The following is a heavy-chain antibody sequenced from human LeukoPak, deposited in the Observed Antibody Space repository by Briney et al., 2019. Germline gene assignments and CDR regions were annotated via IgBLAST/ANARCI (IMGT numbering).Heavy chain of an antibody. J-gene: IGHJ4*02. Sequence: GGSLRLSCAASGFTFSTYAMSWVRQAPGKGLEWVSVISDSGGGTYYADSVKGRFSISRDNSKNTLYLQMNSLRAEDTAVYYCAKVVRGVMSYFDYWGQGTLVTVSP. CDR3: AKVVRGVMSYFDY. CDR1: GFTFSTYA. CDR2: ISDSGGGT. V-gene: IGHV3-23*01. D-gene: IGHD3-10*02.